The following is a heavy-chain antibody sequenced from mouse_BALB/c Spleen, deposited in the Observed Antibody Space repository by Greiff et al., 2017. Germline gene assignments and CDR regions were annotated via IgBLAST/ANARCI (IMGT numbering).Heavy chain of an antibody. D-gene: IGHD2-2*01. V-gene: IGHV1-9*01. CDR1: GYTFSSYW. CDR3: ARSIYYGYDEFAY. Sequence: VQLQQSGAELMKPGASVKISCKATGYTFSSYWIEWVKQRPGHGLEWIGEILPGSGSTNYNEKFKGKATFTADTSSNTAYMQLSSLTSEDSAVYYCARSIYYGYDEFAYWGQGTLVTVSA. CDR2: ILPGSGST. J-gene: IGHJ3*01.